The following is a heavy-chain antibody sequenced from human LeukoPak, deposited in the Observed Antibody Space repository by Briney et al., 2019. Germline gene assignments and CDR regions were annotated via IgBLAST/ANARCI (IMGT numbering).Heavy chain of an antibody. CDR1: GFTFSSYG. CDR3: AKDASWRAGTFLFDY. Sequence: GRSLRLSCAASGFTFSSYGMLWVRQAPGKGLEWGADIWYDGSNKYYADSVKGRFTISRDNSKNTLYLQMNGLRAEDTAVYYCAKDASWRAGTFLFDYWGQGTLVTVSS. D-gene: IGHD1-1*01. CDR2: IWYDGSNK. J-gene: IGHJ4*02. V-gene: IGHV3-33*06.